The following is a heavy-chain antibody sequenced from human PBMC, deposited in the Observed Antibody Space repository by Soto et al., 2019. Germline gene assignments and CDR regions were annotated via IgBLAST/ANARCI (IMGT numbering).Heavy chain of an antibody. J-gene: IGHJ4*02. CDR1: GYTFTSYG. V-gene: IGHV1-18*01. D-gene: IGHD3-22*01. CDR3: ARDGYYCDSSGYHDY. CDR2: ISAYNGNT. Sequence: ASVKVSCKASGYTFTSYGISWVRQAPGQVLEWMGWISAYNGNTNYAQKLQGRVTMTTDTSTSTAYMELRSLRSDDTAVYYCARDGYYCDSSGYHDYWGQGTLVPVSS.